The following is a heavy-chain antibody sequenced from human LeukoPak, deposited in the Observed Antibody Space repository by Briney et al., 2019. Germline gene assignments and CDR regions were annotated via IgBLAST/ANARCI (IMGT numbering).Heavy chain of an antibody. J-gene: IGHJ3*02. Sequence: GGSLRLSCAASGFTFSTYAMSWVRQAPGKGLEWVSAISGSGGSTYYADSVKGRFAISRDNSKNTLYLQMNSLRAEDTAVYYCAKDSAVMVRGVIPNFDIWGQGTMVTVSS. CDR2: ISGSGGST. CDR3: AKDSAVMVRGVIPNFDI. V-gene: IGHV3-23*01. D-gene: IGHD3-10*01. CDR1: GFTFSTYA.